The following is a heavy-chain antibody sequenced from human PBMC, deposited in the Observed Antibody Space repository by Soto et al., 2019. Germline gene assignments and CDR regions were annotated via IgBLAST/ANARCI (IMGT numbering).Heavy chain of an antibody. CDR2: ISSSSSTI. V-gene: IGHV3-48*01. Sequence: GGCLRPSCAASEFPFSSYSMNWVRQAPGKGLEWVSYISSSSSTIYYADSVKGRFTISRDNAKNSLYLQMNSLRAEDTAVYYCARDYSSYGPFDYWGQGTLVTVSS. J-gene: IGHJ4*02. CDR1: EFPFSSYS. CDR3: ARDYSSYGPFDY. D-gene: IGHD5-18*01.